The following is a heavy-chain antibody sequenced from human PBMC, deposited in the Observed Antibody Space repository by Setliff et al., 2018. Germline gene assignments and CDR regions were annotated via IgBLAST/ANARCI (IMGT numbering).Heavy chain of an antibody. J-gene: IGHJ4*02. CDR1: GVSFGSGTYY. CDR3: AGTPALGTSWLSPFDY. CDR2: IQSTGNT. V-gene: IGHV4-61*02. Sequence: SETLSLTCTVSGVSFGSGTYYWSWIRQPAGKGLEWIGLIQSTGNTNYNPSLQSRVTISIDTSKNQFSLKMSSVTAADTAMYYCAGTPALGTSWLSPFDYWGQGKLVTVSS. D-gene: IGHD5-12*01.